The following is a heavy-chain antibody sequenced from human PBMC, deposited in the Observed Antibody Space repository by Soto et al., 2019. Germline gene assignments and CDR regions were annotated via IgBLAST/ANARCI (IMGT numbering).Heavy chain of an antibody. CDR2: IIPIFGTA. Sequence: VASVKVSCKASGGTFSSYAISWVRQAPGQGLEWMGGIIPIFGTANYAQKFQGRVTITADESTSTAYMELSSLRSEDTAVYYCARDLMSLGYCSSTSCYGGMDVWGQGTTVTVSS. D-gene: IGHD2-2*01. CDR1: GGTFSSYA. V-gene: IGHV1-69*13. J-gene: IGHJ6*02. CDR3: ARDLMSLGYCSSTSCYGGMDV.